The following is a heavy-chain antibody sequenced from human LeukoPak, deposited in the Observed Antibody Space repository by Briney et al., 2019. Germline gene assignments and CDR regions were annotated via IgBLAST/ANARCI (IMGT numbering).Heavy chain of an antibody. CDR2: INHSGST. J-gene: IGHJ6*03. D-gene: IGHD1-1*01. CDR3: ARTNWNPAYYYYYYMDV. Sequence: SETLSLTCAVYGGSFSGYYWSWIRQPPGKGLEWIGEINHSGSTNYNPSLKRRVTISVDTSKNQFSLKLSSVTAADTAVYYCARTNWNPAYYYYYYMDVWGKGTTVTVSS. CDR1: GGSFSGYY. V-gene: IGHV4-34*01.